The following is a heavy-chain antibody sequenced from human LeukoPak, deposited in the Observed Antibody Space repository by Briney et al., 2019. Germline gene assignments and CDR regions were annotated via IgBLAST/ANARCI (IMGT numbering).Heavy chain of an antibody. CDR3: ARARFMITFGGANDAFDI. CDR2: IYTSGST. CDR1: GSSISSGSYY. Sequence: PSQTLSLTCTVSGSSISSGSYYWSWIRQPAGKGLEWIGRIYTSGSTNYNPSLKSRVTISVDTSKNQFSLKLSSVTAADTAVYYCARARFMITFGGANDAFDIWGQGTMVTVSS. J-gene: IGHJ3*02. D-gene: IGHD3-16*01. V-gene: IGHV4-61*02.